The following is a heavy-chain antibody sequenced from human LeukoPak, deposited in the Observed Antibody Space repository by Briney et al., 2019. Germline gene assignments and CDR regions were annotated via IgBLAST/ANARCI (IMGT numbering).Heavy chain of an antibody. D-gene: IGHD2-2*01. CDR1: GFTFSSYG. J-gene: IGHJ4*02. CDR3: ASGGPLGYCSSTSCYESY. Sequence: GGSLRLSCAASGFTFSSYGMHWVRQAPGKGLEWVAVIWYDGSNKYYADSVKGRFTISRDNSKNTLYLQMNSLRVEDTAVYYCASGGPLGYCSSTSCYESYWGQGTLVTVSS. V-gene: IGHV3-33*01. CDR2: IWYDGSNK.